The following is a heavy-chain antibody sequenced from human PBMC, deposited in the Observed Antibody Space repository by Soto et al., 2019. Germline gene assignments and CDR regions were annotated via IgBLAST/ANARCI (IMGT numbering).Heavy chain of an antibody. CDR2: ISGYNANT. CDR3: ARMGDVPYYYYGLDV. J-gene: IGHJ6*02. V-gene: IGHV1-18*01. Sequence: QVQLVQSGAEVKKPVASVKVSCKASGYSFTRYGISWVRQAPGQGREWMGWISGYNANTNYPENLQGRVTMTTDTSTSTAYMEVRNLISDDTAVYYCARMGDVPYYYYGLDVWGQGTTVTVSS. CDR1: GYSFTRYG. D-gene: IGHD3-16*01.